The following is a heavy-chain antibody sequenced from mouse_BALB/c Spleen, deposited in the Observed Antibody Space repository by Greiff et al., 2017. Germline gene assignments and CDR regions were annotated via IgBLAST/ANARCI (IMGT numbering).Heavy chain of an antibody. CDR2: ISDGGSYT. J-gene: IGHJ4*01. Sequence: EVMLVESGGGLVKPGGSLKLSCAASGFTFSDYYMYWVRQTPEKRLEWVATISDGGSYTYYPDSVKGRFTISRDNAKNNLYLQMSSLKSEDTAMYYCARGGKYGNYGYAMDYWGQGTSVTVSS. CDR1: GFTFSDYY. D-gene: IGHD2-10*02. V-gene: IGHV5-4*02. CDR3: ARGGKYGNYGYAMDY.